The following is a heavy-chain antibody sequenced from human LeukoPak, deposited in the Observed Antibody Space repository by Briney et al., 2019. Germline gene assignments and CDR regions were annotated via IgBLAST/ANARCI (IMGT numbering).Heavy chain of an antibody. Sequence: GGSLRLSCAASGFTFDDYAMHWVRQAPGKGLEWVSLITWDGGSTDYADSVKGRFTISRDNSKNTLYLQMNSLRAEDTAVYYCARDRTLVPAAMSYDAFDIWGQGTMVTVSS. CDR3: ARDRTLVPAAMSYDAFDI. CDR1: GFTFDDYA. D-gene: IGHD2-2*01. V-gene: IGHV3-43D*03. CDR2: ITWDGGST. J-gene: IGHJ3*02.